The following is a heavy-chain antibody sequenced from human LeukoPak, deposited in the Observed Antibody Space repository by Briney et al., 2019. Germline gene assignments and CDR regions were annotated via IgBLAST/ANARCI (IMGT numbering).Heavy chain of an antibody. CDR3: ARDLTNGGAFDI. D-gene: IGHD1-1*01. V-gene: IGHV1-69*05. Sequence: SVKVSCKVAGGTINNFAISWVRQAPGQGLEWMGGLSPVLATYAQKFQGRVTMTRDTSTSTVYMELSSLRSEDTAVYYCARDLTNGGAFDIWGQGTMVTVSS. J-gene: IGHJ3*02. CDR2: LSPVLA. CDR1: GGTINNFA.